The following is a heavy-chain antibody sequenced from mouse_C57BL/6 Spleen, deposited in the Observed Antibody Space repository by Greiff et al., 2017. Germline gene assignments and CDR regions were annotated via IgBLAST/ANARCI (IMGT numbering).Heavy chain of an antibody. J-gene: IGHJ1*03. D-gene: IGHD1-1*01. CDR2: IYPGDGDT. V-gene: IGHV1-82*01. CDR3: ARSPHYYGSSYWYFDV. CDR1: GYAFSSSW. Sequence: QVQLQQSGPELVKPGASVKISCKASGYAFSSSWMNWVKQRPGKGLEWIGRIYPGDGDTNYNGKFKGKATLTADKSSSTAYMQLSLTSEDSAVYFCARSPHYYGSSYWYFDVWGTGTTVTVSS.